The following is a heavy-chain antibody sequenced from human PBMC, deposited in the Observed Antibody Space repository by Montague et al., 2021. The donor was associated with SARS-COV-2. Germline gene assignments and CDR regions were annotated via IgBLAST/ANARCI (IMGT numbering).Heavy chain of an antibody. J-gene: IGHJ5*02. V-gene: IGHV4-61*01. Sequence: SETLSLTCTVSGGSVSSGSYYWSWIRQPPGKGLEWIGYIYYSGSTNYNPSLKSRVTISVDTSKNQFSLKLSSVTAADTAVYYCASSGWYPGWFDPWGQGTPVTVSS. CDR1: GGSVSSGSYY. CDR2: IYYSGST. CDR3: ASSGWYPGWFDP. D-gene: IGHD6-19*01.